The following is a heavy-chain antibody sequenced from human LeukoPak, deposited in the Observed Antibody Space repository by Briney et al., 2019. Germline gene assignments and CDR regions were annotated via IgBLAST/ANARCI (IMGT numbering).Heavy chain of an antibody. D-gene: IGHD2-2*01. Sequence: ASVKVSCKASGYTFSNFGISWVRQAPGQGLEWMGWISGNNDNPNYGQKFQGRLTVTTDSSTNTAYMELRNLRSDDTAVYYCARDGTSTDDYWGQGTLVTVSS. CDR2: ISGNNDNP. V-gene: IGHV1-18*01. J-gene: IGHJ4*02. CDR1: GYTFSNFG. CDR3: ARDGTSTDDY.